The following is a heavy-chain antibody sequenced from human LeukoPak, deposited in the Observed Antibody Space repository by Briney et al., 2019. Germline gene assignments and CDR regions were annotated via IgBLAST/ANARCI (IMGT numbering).Heavy chain of an antibody. J-gene: IGHJ4*02. CDR2: INPNSGGT. V-gene: IGHV1-2*02. D-gene: IGHD6-13*01. Sequence: ASVKVSCKASGYTFTGYYIHWVRQAPGQGLEWVGLINPNSGGTNYALKFQGRVTMTRDTSISTAYMELSRLRSDDTAVYYCARGPGIAAAPDYWGQGTLVTVSS. CDR3: ARGPGIAAAPDY. CDR1: GYTFTGYY.